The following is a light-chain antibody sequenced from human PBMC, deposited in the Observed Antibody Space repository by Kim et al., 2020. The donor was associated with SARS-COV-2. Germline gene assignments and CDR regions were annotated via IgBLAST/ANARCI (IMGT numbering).Light chain of an antibody. V-gene: IGLV1-40*01. CDR3: QSYDNSLSRPEGV. CDR1: ISNTGAVYD. Sequence: SCTERISNTGAVYDGHRYQQLPGTAPNRLISGDSNRPSGVPDRFSASKSGTSASLAITGLQAEDEADYYCQSYDNSLSRPEGVFGGGTQLTVL. J-gene: IGLJ3*02. CDR2: GDS.